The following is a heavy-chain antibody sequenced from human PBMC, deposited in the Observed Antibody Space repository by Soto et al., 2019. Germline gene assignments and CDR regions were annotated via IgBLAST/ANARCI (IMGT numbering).Heavy chain of an antibody. CDR1: GVSLNSGHYS. V-gene: IGHV4-39*01. CDR3: GKVLIGATRHTDVDS. Sequence: QVQLQESGPGLLKPLETLSLTCTVSGVSLNSGHYSWVGIRQSPGKGLAWIASIYYDESTYYIPSLKSRVTISTDKPKNQFSVTLKSVTAADTAVYYCGKVLIGATRHTDVDSWGQGALVTVSS. CDR2: IYYDEST. J-gene: IGHJ4*02. D-gene: IGHD2-15*01.